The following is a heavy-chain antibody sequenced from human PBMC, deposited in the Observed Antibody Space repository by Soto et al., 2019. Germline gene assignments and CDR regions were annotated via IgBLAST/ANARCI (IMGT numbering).Heavy chain of an antibody. CDR2: ISGDGGTT. V-gene: IGHV3-64*02. Sequence: EVHPVESGEDLVQPGGSLRLSCTASGFTFSKYPMHWVRQAPGKGLEYVSAISGDGGTTFYADSVRGRFTMSRDNLKNTLYLQMRSLRVEDMAVYYCARGQIPYGLDVWGQGTTVTVS. CDR3: ARGQIPYGLDV. J-gene: IGHJ6*02. CDR1: GFTFSKYP.